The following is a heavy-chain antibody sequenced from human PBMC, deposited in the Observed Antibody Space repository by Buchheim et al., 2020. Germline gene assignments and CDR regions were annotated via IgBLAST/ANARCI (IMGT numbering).Heavy chain of an antibody. CDR3: ARTRYDFWSGYRYYYGMDV. CDR1: GGSLSGYY. D-gene: IGHD3-3*01. Sequence: QVQLQQWGAGLWKPSETLSLTCAVYGGSLSGYYWSWIRQPPRKGLEWIGEINHSGSTNYNPSLKSRVTISVDTSKNQFSLKLSSVTAADTAVYYCARTRYDFWSGYRYYYGMDVWGQGTT. V-gene: IGHV4-34*02. J-gene: IGHJ6*02. CDR2: INHSGST.